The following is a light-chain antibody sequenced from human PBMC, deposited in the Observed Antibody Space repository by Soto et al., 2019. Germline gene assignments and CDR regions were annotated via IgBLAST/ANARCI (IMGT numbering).Light chain of an antibody. CDR2: AAS. Sequence: DIQMTQSPSSLSASVGDRVTITCRASQGITTHINWFQQKAGKAPNLLISAASSLQSGVPSRFSGSGSGRDFTLTITTLHPEDYATYYCQQSYTTPLTFGGGTKVEI. CDR3: QQSYTTPLT. J-gene: IGKJ4*01. V-gene: IGKV1-39*01. CDR1: QGITTH.